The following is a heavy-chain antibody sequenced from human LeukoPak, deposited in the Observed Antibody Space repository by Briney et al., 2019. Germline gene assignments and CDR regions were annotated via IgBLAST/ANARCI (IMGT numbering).Heavy chain of an antibody. V-gene: IGHV1-8*03. CDR1: GYTFTGYY. CDR3: ARATDSTWYGGDRFDY. Sequence: ASVKVSCKSSGYTFTGYYMHGVRQAPGQGLEWMGWMNPNSDNTGYAQKFQGRVTITRNTSISKAYMELSSLRSEDTAVYYCARATDSTWYGGDRFDYWGQGTLVIVSS. J-gene: IGHJ4*02. D-gene: IGHD6-13*01. CDR2: MNPNSDNT.